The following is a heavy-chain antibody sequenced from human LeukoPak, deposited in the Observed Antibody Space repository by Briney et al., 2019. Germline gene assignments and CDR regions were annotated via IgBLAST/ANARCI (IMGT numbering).Heavy chain of an antibody. V-gene: IGHV3-23*01. CDR2: ISGSGGST. Sequence: GGSLRLSCASSGFTFSSYAMSWVRQAPGKGLEWVSAISGSGGSTYYADSVKGRFTISRDNSKNTLYLQMNSLRAEDTAVYYCARDYYCSGGSCLYFDYWGQGTLVTVSS. D-gene: IGHD2-15*01. CDR1: GFTFSSYA. J-gene: IGHJ4*02. CDR3: ARDYYCSGGSCLYFDY.